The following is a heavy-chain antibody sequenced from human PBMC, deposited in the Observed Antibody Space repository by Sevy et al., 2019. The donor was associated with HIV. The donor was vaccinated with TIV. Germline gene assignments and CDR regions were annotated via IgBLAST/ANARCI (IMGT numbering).Heavy chain of an antibody. CDR1: GFTVNDKY. Sequence: GGSLRLSCAISGFTVNDKYIIWVRQAPGKGLEWVSTFSFGCGRINYADSVKGRFTISRDDSKNTLFLQMNSLRAEDTATYFCAREGCTQPHDYWGQGTLVTISS. V-gene: IGHV3-53*01. CDR2: FSFGCGRI. J-gene: IGHJ4*02. D-gene: IGHD2-8*01. CDR3: AREGCTQPHDY.